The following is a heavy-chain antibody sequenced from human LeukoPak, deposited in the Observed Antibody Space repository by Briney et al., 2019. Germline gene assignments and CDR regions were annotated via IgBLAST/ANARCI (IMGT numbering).Heavy chain of an antibody. CDR3: ARPYGGNPGYFDY. CDR2: IYYSGST. D-gene: IGHD4-23*01. J-gene: IGHJ4*02. V-gene: IGHV4-39*01. CDR1: GGSISSSSYY. Sequence: KSSETLSLTCTVSGGSISSSSYYWGWIRQPPGKGLEWIGSIYYSGSTYYNPSLKSRVTISVDTSKNQFSLKLSSVTAADTAVYYCARPYGGNPGYFDYWGQGTLVTVSS.